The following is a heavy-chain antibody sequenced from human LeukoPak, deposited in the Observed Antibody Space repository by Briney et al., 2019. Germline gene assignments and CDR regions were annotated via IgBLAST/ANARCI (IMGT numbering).Heavy chain of an antibody. D-gene: IGHD3-10*01. V-gene: IGHV4-59*11. Sequence: SKTLSLTCTVSGGSISSHYWSWIRQPPGKGLEWIGYIYYSGSTNYNPSLKSRVTISVDTSKNQFSLKLSSVTAADTAVYYCARDLGNVWGKGTTVTVSS. J-gene: IGHJ6*04. CDR3: ARDLGNV. CDR1: GGSISSHY. CDR2: IYYSGST.